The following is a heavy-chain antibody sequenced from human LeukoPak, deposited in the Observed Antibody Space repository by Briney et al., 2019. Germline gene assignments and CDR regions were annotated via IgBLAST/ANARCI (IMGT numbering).Heavy chain of an antibody. CDR3: AKGRYYGSWSLSTEFDS. V-gene: IGHV3-74*03. CDR1: GFTFSTYA. J-gene: IGHJ4*02. D-gene: IGHD3-10*01. Sequence: GGSLRLSCAASGFTFSTYAMHWVRQAPGKGLMWVSRISHDGTVTSYVDSVKGRFTISRDNSKNTLYLQMNSLRTEDTAVYFCAKGRYYGSWSLSTEFDSWGQGTLLTVSS. CDR2: ISHDGTVT.